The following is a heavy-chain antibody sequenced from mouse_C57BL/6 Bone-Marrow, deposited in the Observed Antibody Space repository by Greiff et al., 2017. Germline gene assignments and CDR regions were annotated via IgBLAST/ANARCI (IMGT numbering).Heavy chain of an antibody. V-gene: IGHV1-47*01. J-gene: IGHJ2*01. CDR3: ARMTTVVPYYFDY. CDR2: FHPYNDDT. D-gene: IGHD1-1*01. CDR1: GYTFTTYP. Sequence: VHLVESGAELVKPGASVKMSCKASGYTFTTYPIEWMKQNHGKSLEWIGNFHPYNDDTKYNEKFKGKATLTVEKSSSTVYLELSRLTSDDSAVYYCARMTTVVPYYFDYWGQGTTLTVSS.